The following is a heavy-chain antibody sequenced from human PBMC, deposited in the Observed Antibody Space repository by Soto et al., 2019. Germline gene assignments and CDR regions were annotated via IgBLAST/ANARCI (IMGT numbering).Heavy chain of an antibody. D-gene: IGHD4-17*01. CDR2: VSYSGHF. CDR1: GDSVRSDDFY. CDR3: ARGRVRDYYFDY. J-gene: IGHJ4*02. V-gene: IGHV4-31*03. Sequence: QVQLHEAGPGVLKPSQTLSLRCTVSGDSVRSDDFYWSWIRQHPGKGLEWIGYVSYSGHFYYNPSLETRVDMAVDESNNRVSLTLTSVTAADTAVYYCARGRVRDYYFDYWGQGTLVSVSS.